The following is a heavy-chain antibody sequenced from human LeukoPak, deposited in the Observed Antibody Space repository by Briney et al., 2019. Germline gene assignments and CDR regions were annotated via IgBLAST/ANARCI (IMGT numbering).Heavy chain of an antibody. J-gene: IGHJ3*02. CDR2: ICTTDDT. CDR3: TRAAREFRYAFHS. CDR1: GFTFSGYD. V-gene: IGHV3-13*04. Sequence: GGSLRLSCAASGFTFSGYDIHWVRQAPGKGLELVSAICTTDDTYYAVSVKCRFTISRENAKNSLYLQMNSLRAGDTAVYYCTRAAREFRYAFHSWGQGTMVTVSS.